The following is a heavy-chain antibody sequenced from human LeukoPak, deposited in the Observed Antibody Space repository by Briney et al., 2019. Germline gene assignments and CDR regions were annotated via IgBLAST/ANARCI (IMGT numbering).Heavy chain of an antibody. CDR2: IYYSGST. CDR3: ARAPPYCSSTSCFFEY. D-gene: IGHD2-2*01. J-gene: IGHJ4*02. V-gene: IGHV4-59*01. Sequence: SETLSLTCTVSGGSISSYYWSWIRQPPGKGLEWIGYIYYSGSTNYNPSLKSRVTISVDTSKNQFSLKLSSVTAADTAVYYCARAPPYCSSTSCFFEYWGQGTLVTVSS. CDR1: GGSISSYY.